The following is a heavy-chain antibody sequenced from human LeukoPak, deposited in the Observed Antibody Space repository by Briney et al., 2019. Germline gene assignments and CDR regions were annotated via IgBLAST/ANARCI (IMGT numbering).Heavy chain of an antibody. CDR3: ARRNAMDV. CDR1: GFTFRSHA. CDR2: IYENGGTT. Sequence: GGSLRLSCVGSGFTFRSHAMSWVRQAPEKGLEFVSGIYENGGTTYYADSVKGRFSISRDNSKNTLYLQMDSLRGEDTAVYYCARRNAMDVWGQGTTVIVFS. J-gene: IGHJ6*02. V-gene: IGHV3-23*01.